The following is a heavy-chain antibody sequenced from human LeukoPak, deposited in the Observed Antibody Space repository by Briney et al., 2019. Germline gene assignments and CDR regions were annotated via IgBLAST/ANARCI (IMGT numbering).Heavy chain of an antibody. D-gene: IGHD4-17*01. V-gene: IGHV3-23*01. Sequence: GGSLRLSCAASGLTFSRYAMTLVRQAPGKGLEWVSTIIAGGDVTRYADSVKGRFTISRDNSKNTFYLQMNNLRAEDTAVYYCAKDYPEVTTPLDYWGQGTVVTVSS. J-gene: IGHJ4*02. CDR3: AKDYPEVTTPLDY. CDR1: GLTFSRYA. CDR2: IIAGGDVT.